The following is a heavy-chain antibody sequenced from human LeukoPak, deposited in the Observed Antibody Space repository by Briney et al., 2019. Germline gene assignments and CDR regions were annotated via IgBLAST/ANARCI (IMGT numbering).Heavy chain of an antibody. CDR2: INSDGSST. CDR3: ARGYSYGYRIDY. CDR1: GSTFSSYW. J-gene: IGHJ4*02. Sequence: GGSLRLSCAASGSTFSSYWMHWVRQAPGKGLAWVSRINSDGSSTSYADSVKGRFTISRDNAKNTLYLQMNSLRAEDTAVYYCARGYSYGYRIDYWGQGTLVTVSS. V-gene: IGHV3-74*01. D-gene: IGHD5-18*01.